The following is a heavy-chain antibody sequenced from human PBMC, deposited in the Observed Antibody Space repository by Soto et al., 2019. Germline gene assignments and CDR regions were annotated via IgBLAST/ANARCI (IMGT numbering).Heavy chain of an antibody. D-gene: IGHD1-26*01. V-gene: IGHV4-28*01. CDR1: GYSISSSNW. CDR3: ARREIQGPIDY. Sequence: ASETLSLTCAVSGYSISSSNWWGWNRQPPGKGLEWIGYIYYSGTTYYNPSLKSRVTMSVDTSKNQFSLKLTSVTAVDTAVYYCARREIQGPIDYWGQGTLVTVS. CDR2: IYYSGTT. J-gene: IGHJ4*02.